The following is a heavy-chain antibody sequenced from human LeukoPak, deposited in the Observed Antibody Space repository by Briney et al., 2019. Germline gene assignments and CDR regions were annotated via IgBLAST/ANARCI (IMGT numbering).Heavy chain of an antibody. J-gene: IGHJ4*02. CDR2: IYYSGST. CDR3: ARVGGLILTGYPSYYFDY. D-gene: IGHD3-9*01. CDR1: GGSISSYY. V-gene: IGHV4-59*01. Sequence: SETLSLTCTVSGGSISSYYWSWIRQPPGKGLEWIGYIYYSGSTNYNPSPKSRVTISVDTSKNQFSLKLSSVTAADTAVYYCARVGGLILTGYPSYYFDYWGQGTLVTVSS.